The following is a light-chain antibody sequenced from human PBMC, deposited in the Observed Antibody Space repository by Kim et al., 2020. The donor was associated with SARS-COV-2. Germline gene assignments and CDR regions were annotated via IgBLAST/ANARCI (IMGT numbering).Light chain of an antibody. J-gene: IGKJ2*01. CDR1: QSVSSSY. Sequence: SPGERATLSCRASQSVSSSYLAWYQQKPGQAPRLLIYGASGRATGIPDRFSGSGSGTDFTLTISRLEPEDFAVYYCQQYGSSPMYTFGQGTKLEI. CDR3: QQYGSSPMYT. CDR2: GAS. V-gene: IGKV3-20*01.